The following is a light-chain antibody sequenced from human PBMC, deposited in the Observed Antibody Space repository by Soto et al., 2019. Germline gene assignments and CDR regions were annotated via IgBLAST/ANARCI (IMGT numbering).Light chain of an antibody. CDR2: DVS. CDR1: SSDVGAYNL. V-gene: IGLV2-14*03. Sequence: QSALTQPASVSGSLGQSITISCTGTSSDVGAYNLVSWYQHHPGKAPKLMIYDVSDRPSGISNRFSGSKSGNTAYLTISGLQAEDEADYYCASYTSSTTPYVLGTGTKLTVL. J-gene: IGLJ1*01. CDR3: ASYTSSTTPYV.